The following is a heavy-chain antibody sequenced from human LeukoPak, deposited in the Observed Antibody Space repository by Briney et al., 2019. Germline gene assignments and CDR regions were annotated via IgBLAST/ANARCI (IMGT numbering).Heavy chain of an antibody. J-gene: IGHJ6*03. CDR1: GYTFTSYD. V-gene: IGHV1-8*01. D-gene: IGHD2-2*01. CDR2: MNPNSGNT. CDR3: ARSHCSSTSCPDYYYYYYMDV. Sequence: ASVKVSCKASGYTFTSYDINWVRQATGQGLEWMGWMNPNSGNTGYAQKFQGRVTITRNTSISTAYMELSSLRSEDTAVYYCARSHCSSTSCPDYYYYYYMDVWGKGTTVTVSS.